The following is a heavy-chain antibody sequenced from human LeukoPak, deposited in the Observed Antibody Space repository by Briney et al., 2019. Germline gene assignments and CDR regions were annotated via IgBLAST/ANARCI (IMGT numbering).Heavy chain of an antibody. V-gene: IGHV1-69*13. Sequence: WASVKVSCKASGYTFSSYAISWVRQAPGQGLEWMGGIIPIFDTGNYAQKLQGRLTITADESTSTAYMELSSLRSEDTAVYYCARTYYYDSSGYYFDYWGQGTLVTVSS. CDR3: ARTYYYDSSGYYFDY. CDR2: IIPIFDTG. J-gene: IGHJ4*02. D-gene: IGHD3-22*01. CDR1: GYTFSSYA.